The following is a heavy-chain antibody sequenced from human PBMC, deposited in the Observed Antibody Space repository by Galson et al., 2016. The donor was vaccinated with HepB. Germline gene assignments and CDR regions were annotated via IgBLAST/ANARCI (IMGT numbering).Heavy chain of an antibody. D-gene: IGHD2-15*01. Sequence: SLRLSCAASGFTFSDYSISWVRQVPGKGLEWVSAISGTGITTYSADSVKGRFTISRDNSKNTMYLQMNSLRAEDTAVYFCAKGVVVVAAATPSFDHWGQGTLVTVSS. CDR3: AKGVVVVAAATPSFDH. CDR2: ISGTGITT. CDR1: GFTFSDYS. J-gene: IGHJ4*02. V-gene: IGHV3-23*01.